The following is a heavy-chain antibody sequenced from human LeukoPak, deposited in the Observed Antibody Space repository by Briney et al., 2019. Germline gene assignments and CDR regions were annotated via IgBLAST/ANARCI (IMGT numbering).Heavy chain of an antibody. Sequence: GGSLRLSCAASGLTFSSHWMHWVRQAPGKGLEWVSSIRGNGETTYYAESVKGRFTVSRDNSKNTLYLHMNSLRAEDTAVYYCAKDKNYGVDNWFDPWGQGTLVTVSS. CDR3: AKDKNYGVDNWFDP. J-gene: IGHJ5*02. CDR2: IRGNGETT. V-gene: IGHV3-23*01. CDR1: GLTFSSHW. D-gene: IGHD4-17*01.